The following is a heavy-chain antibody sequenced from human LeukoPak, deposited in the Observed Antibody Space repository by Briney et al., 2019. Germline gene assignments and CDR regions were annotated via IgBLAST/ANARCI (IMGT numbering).Heavy chain of an antibody. V-gene: IGHV3-15*01. CDR2: IKSKTDGGTT. D-gene: IGHD3-22*01. CDR1: GFSFSNAW. CDR3: TTDSSGYYYFDY. Sequence: PGGSLRLSCAASGFSFSNAWMSWVRQAPGKGLEWVGRIKSKTDGGTTDYAAPVKGRFTISRDDSKNTLYLQMNSLKTEDTAVYYCTTDSSGYYYFDYWGQGTLVTVSS. J-gene: IGHJ4*02.